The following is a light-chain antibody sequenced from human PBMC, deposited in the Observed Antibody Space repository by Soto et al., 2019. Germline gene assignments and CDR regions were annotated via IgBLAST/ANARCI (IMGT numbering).Light chain of an antibody. CDR1: QSVSSN. CDR3: QQYNNWPPWT. CDR2: GAS. Sequence: EIVITQSPATLSVSPGERATLSCRAGQSVSSNLAWYQQKPGQAPRLLIYGASTRAIGIPARFSGSGSGTEFTLTISSLLSEDFAVYYCQQYNNWPPWTLGQGTKVDIK. J-gene: IGKJ1*01. V-gene: IGKV3-15*01.